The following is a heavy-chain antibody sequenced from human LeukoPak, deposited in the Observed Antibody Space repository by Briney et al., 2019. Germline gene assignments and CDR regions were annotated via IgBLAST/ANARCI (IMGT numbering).Heavy chain of an antibody. CDR1: GCIFDDYA. D-gene: IGHD3-10*01. Sequence: GRSLTLSCAASGCIFDDYAMHWVRQAPGKGLDRVAGISWNSGRIGYADSVKGRFTISRDNSKNTLYLQVNSLRAEDTAVYYCARDSFDPTGFDPWGQGTLVTVSS. CDR2: ISWNSGRI. V-gene: IGHV3-9*01. CDR3: ARDSFDPTGFDP. J-gene: IGHJ5*02.